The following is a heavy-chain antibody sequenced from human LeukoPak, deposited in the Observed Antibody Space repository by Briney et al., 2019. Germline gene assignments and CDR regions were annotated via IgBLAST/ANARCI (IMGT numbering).Heavy chain of an antibody. CDR2: IIPIFGTA. V-gene: IGHV1-69*01. J-gene: IGHJ3*02. CDR3: ARWKFYYYDSSPGAFDI. CDR1: GGTFNSYA. Sequence: WASVKVSCKASGGTFNSYAINWVRQAPGQGLEWMGGIIPIFGTANYAQKFQGRVTITADESTSTAYMELSSLRSEDTAVYYCARWKFYYYDSSPGAFDIWGQGTMVTVSS. D-gene: IGHD3-22*01.